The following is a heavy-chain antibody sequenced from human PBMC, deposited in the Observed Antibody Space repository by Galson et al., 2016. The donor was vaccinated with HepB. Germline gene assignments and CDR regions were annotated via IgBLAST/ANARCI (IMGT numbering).Heavy chain of an antibody. CDR3: ARGLQEGWDFDY. V-gene: IGHV3-7*01. J-gene: IGHJ4*02. Sequence: SLRLSCAASGFTFSGYRLSWVRQAPGKALEWVANINQDGSEKYYVDSVRGRFSISRDNAKNSLYLQMNSLRVEDTAVYYCARGLQEGWDFDYWGQGTVVTVSS. CDR2: INQDGSEK. CDR1: GFTFSGYR. D-gene: IGHD5-24*01.